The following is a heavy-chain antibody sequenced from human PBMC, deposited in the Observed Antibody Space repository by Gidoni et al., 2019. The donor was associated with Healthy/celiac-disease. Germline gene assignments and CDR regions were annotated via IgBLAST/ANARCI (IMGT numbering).Heavy chain of an antibody. CDR3: ARDTGYDSSGYLSDYYYYYMDV. Sequence: QVQLQESCPGLVKPSEPLSLTCTVSGGSVSSGSYYCSWIRQPPGKGLEWIGYIYYSGSTNYNPSLKSRVTISVDTSKNQFSLKLSSVTAADTAVYYCARDTGYDSSGYLSDYYYYYMDVWGKGTTVTVSS. D-gene: IGHD3-22*01. CDR1: GGSVSSGSYY. V-gene: IGHV4-61*01. CDR2: IYYSGST. J-gene: IGHJ6*03.